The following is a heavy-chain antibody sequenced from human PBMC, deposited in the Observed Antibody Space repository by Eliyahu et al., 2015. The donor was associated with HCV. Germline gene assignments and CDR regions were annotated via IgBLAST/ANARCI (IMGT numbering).Heavy chain of an antibody. CDR3: ARDVANGRPDPFDM. CDR1: EFTLIAYS. D-gene: IGHD1-1*01. V-gene: IGHV1-2*02. Sequence: QVQLVQSGAEVKKPGASVKVSCKASEFTLIAYSMHWVRQAPGQGLEWMGWISPESVTNYAQKFQGRVTMTRDTSLSTAYMDLTSLRSDDTAVYYCARDVANGRPDPFDMWGQGTVVTVFS. CDR2: ISPESVT. J-gene: IGHJ3*02.